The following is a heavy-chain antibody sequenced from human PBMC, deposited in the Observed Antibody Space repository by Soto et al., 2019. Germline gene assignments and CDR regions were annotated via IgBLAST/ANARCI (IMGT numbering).Heavy chain of an antibody. V-gene: IGHV1-2*02. J-gene: IGHJ1*01. CDR1: GYTFTDYN. CDR2: INPNSGGT. D-gene: IGHD6-6*01. CDR3: AREGSSSSRYFQP. Sequence: ASVKVSCKASGYTFTDYNMHWVRQAPGQGLEWMGWINPNSGGTSYAQKFQGRVTMTRDTPITTAYMELSRLTSDDTAVYYCAREGSSSSRYFQPWGQGTLVTVSS.